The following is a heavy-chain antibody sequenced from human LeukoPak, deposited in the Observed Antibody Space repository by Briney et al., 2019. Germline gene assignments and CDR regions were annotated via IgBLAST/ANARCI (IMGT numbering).Heavy chain of an antibody. J-gene: IGHJ4*02. CDR3: ARDQEGFDY. Sequence: WASVTVSCTASGYTFTSNYIHRVRQAPGQGLEWMGMIYPRDGSTSYAQKFQGRVTVTRDTSTSTVHMELSGLRSEDTAVYYCARDQEGFDYWGQGTLVTVSS. V-gene: IGHV1-46*01. CDR1: GYTFTSNY. CDR2: IYPRDGST.